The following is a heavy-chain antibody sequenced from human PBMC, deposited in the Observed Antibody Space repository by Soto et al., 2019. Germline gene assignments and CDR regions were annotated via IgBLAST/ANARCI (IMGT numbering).Heavy chain of an antibody. CDR1: GFTFSSYG. Sequence: QVQLVESGGGVVQPGRSLRLSCAASGFTFSSYGMHWVPQAPGKGLEWVAVIWYDGSNKYYADSVKGRFTISRDNSKNTLYLQMNSLRAEDTAVYYCARDGGLMTTVVTSPDYWGQGTLVTVSS. J-gene: IGHJ4*02. CDR2: IWYDGSNK. V-gene: IGHV3-33*01. D-gene: IGHD4-17*01. CDR3: ARDGGLMTTVVTSPDY.